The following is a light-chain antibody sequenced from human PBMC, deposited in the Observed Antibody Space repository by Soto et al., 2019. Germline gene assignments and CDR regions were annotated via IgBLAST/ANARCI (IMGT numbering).Light chain of an antibody. CDR2: GAS. Sequence: EIVLTQSPDTLSLSPGQRATLSCRASQSVASNSLAWYQQKPGQPPRLLIYGASRRATGIPDRFSGSGSGTDFILTISRLERDDFAVYYCQQYGSSPCTFGQGTKMEIK. CDR1: QSVASNS. J-gene: IGKJ2*02. CDR3: QQYGSSPCT. V-gene: IGKV3-20*01.